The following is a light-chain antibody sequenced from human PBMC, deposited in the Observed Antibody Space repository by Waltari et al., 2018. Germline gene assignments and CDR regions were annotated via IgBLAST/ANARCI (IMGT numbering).Light chain of an antibody. CDR2: DVS. CDR3: SSYTSSSTEYV. CDR1: SSDVGGYNY. V-gene: IGLV2-14*01. J-gene: IGLJ1*01. Sequence: QSALTQPASVSGSPGQSITISCTGTSSDVGGYNYVSWYQQHPGKAPKLMIYDVSNRPSGGSNRFSGSKSGNTASLTISGLQAEDEADYYCSSYTSSSTEYVFGTGTKVTVL.